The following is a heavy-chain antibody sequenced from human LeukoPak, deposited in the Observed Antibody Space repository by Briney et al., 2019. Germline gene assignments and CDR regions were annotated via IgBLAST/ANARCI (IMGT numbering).Heavy chain of an antibody. CDR2: IIPIFGTA. D-gene: IGHD3-9*01. CDR1: GGTFSSYA. V-gene: IGHV1-69*06. CDR3: ARDPPLRYFDWFRSNWFDP. J-gene: IGHJ5*02. Sequence: SVKVSCKASGGTFSSYAISWVRQAPGQGLEWMGGIIPIFGTANYAQKFQGRVTITADKSTSTAYMELSSLRSEDTAVYYCARDPPLRYFDWFRSNWFDPWGQGTLVTVSS.